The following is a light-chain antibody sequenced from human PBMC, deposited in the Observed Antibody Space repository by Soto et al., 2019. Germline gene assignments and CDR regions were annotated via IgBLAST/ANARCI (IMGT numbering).Light chain of an antibody. CDR2: DVS. J-gene: IGLJ1*01. CDR3: SSYTSSSTLLYV. Sequence: QSVLTQPASVSGSPGQSITISCTGTSSDVGGYNYVSWYQQHPGKAPKLMIYDVSNRPSGVSNRFSGSKSGNTATLTISGHQAEDEAEYYCSSYTSSSTLLYVFGTGTKLTVL. CDR1: SSDVGGYNY. V-gene: IGLV2-14*03.